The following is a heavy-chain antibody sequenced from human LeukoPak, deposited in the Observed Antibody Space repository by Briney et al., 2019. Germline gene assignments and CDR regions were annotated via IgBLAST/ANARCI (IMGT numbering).Heavy chain of an antibody. D-gene: IGHD3-10*01. CDR1: GGSISSSSYY. J-gene: IGHJ4*02. CDR2: IYYSGST. Sequence: SETLSLTCTVSGGSISSSSYYWGWIRQPPGTGLEWIGSIYYSGSTYYNPSLKSRVTISVDTSKNQFSLKLSSVTAADTAVYYCARGYIGELFPSDYWGQGTLVTVSS. CDR3: ARGYIGELFPSDY. V-gene: IGHV4-39*07.